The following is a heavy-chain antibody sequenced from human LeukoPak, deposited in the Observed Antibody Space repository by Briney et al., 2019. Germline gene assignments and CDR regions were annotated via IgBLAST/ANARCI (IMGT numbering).Heavy chain of an antibody. Sequence: GGSLRLSCAASGFTFSDHYMSWIRQAPGKGLEWLSYISSTSRYTNYADSVKGRFTISRDNAKSSLYLQMNSLRAEDTAVYYCASSSTSGYYDFDYWGQGALVTVSS. J-gene: IGHJ4*02. D-gene: IGHD3-22*01. CDR2: ISSTSRYT. CDR3: ASSSTSGYYDFDY. V-gene: IGHV3-11*06. CDR1: GFTFSDHY.